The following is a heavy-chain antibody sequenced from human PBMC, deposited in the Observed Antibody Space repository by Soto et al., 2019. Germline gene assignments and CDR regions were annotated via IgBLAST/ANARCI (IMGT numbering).Heavy chain of an antibody. J-gene: IGHJ4*02. CDR2: ISGSGGST. D-gene: IGHD6-19*01. CDR3: ASRSSGWYFDY. V-gene: IGHV3-23*01. Sequence: EVQLLESGGGLVQPGGSLRLSCAASGFTFSSYAMNWVRQAPGKGLEWVSVISGSGGSTYYADSVKGRSTISRDNSKNTLYLQMNSLRAEDTAVYYCASRSSGWYFDYWGQGTLVTVSS. CDR1: GFTFSSYA.